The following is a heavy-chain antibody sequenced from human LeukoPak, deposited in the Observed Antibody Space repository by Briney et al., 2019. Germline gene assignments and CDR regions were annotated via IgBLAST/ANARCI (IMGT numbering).Heavy chain of an antibody. V-gene: IGHV4-59*01. Sequence: ASETLSLTCTVSGGSISSYYWSWIRQPPGKGLEWIGYIYYSGSTNYNPSLKSRVTISVDTSKNQFSLKLSSVTAADTAVYYCARAQWELLYDWGRGTLVTVTS. CDR1: GGSISSYY. CDR2: IYYSGST. CDR3: ARAQWELLYD. D-gene: IGHD1-26*01. J-gene: IGHJ4*02.